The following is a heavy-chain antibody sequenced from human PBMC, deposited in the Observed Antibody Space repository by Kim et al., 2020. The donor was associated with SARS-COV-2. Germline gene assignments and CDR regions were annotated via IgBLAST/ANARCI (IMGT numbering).Heavy chain of an antibody. CDR2: ISSSSSYI. J-gene: IGHJ5*02. CDR1: GFTFSSYS. CDR3: ARAEYSRMFWFDP. Sequence: GGSLRLSCAASGFTFSSYSMNWVRQAPGKGLEWVSSISSSSSYIYYADSVKGRFTISRDNAKNSLYLQMNSLRAEDTAVYYCARAEYSRMFWFDPWGQGTLVTVSS. V-gene: IGHV3-21*04. D-gene: IGHD6-6*01.